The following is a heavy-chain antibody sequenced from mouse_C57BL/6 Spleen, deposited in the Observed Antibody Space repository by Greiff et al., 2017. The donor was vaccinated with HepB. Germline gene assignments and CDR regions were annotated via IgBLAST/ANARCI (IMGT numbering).Heavy chain of an antibody. CDR2: INPSTGGT. Sequence: VQLQQSGPELVKPGASVKISCKASGYSFTGYYMNWVKQSPEKSLEWIGEINPSTGGTTYNQKFKAKATLTVDKSSSTAYMQLKSLTSEDSAVYYCARWMGGMDYWGQGTSVTVSS. V-gene: IGHV1-42*01. D-gene: IGHD2-3*01. CDR3: ARWMGGMDY. CDR1: GYSFTGYY. J-gene: IGHJ4*01.